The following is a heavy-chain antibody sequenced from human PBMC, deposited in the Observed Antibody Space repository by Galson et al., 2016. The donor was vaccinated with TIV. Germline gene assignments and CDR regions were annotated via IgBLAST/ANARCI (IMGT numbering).Heavy chain of an antibody. CDR2: INPNSGDT. Sequence: SLKVSCKASGYTFSGYYIHWVRQAPGQGLEWMGRINPNSGDTNYAQKLQGRVTMTKDTSTSTAYMDRRSLISDDTAVYYCTRDRGSMTMIIVVDYYFGMDIWGQGTTVTVSS. J-gene: IGHJ6*02. D-gene: IGHD3-22*01. CDR3: TRDRGSMTMIIVVDYYFGMDI. CDR1: GYTFSGYY. V-gene: IGHV1-2*06.